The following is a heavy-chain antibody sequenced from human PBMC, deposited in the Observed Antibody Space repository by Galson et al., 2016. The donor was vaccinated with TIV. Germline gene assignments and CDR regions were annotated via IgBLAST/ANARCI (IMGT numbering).Heavy chain of an antibody. CDR2: IYHSGGT. CDR1: GGSISGHF. V-gene: IGHV4-38-2*02. D-gene: IGHD4-17*01. CDR3: ARHWGSTLNINFDF. Sequence: ETLSLTCSVSGGSISGHFWGWIRQPPGKGLEWIATIYHSGGTFYNPSLKSRVTISVDTSTNQLSLKVTSVTATDTAVYFCARHWGSTLNINFDFWGQGAPVTVSS. J-gene: IGHJ4*02.